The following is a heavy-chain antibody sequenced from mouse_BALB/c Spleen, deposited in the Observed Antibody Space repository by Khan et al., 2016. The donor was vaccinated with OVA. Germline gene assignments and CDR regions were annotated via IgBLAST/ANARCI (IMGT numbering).Heavy chain of an antibody. V-gene: IGHV1S22*01. Sequence: LQQPGSELVRPGASVKLSCKASGYTFTSYWMHWVKQRHGQGLEWIGNIYPGSGTTNYDEKFKSKGTLTVDTSSSTAYMHLSSLTSEDSAVYYYTRGGYYGRSLFGYWGQGTLVTVSA. D-gene: IGHD2-1*01. CDR1: GYTFTSYW. CDR3: TRGGYYGRSLFGY. J-gene: IGHJ3*01. CDR2: IYPGSGTT.